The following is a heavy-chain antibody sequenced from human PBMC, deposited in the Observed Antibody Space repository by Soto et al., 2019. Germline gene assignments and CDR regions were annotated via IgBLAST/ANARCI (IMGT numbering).Heavy chain of an antibody. V-gene: IGHV1-2*02. CDR2: IDPKSGDT. J-gene: IGHJ5*02. CDR1: GYTFTENQ. Sequence: QVQLMQSGPEVKKTGASVKVSCKASGYTFTENQIHWLRRAPGQRLEWMGRIDPKSGDTTFAQTYQGRVTMTRDTSSNTVYMELTRLTSDDTAIYYCARRQRRDYIRWSFDPWGQGTLVTVSS. D-gene: IGHD3-16*01. CDR3: ARRQRRDYIRWSFDP.